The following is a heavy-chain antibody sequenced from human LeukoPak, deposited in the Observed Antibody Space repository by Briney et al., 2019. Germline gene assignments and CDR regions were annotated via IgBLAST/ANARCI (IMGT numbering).Heavy chain of an antibody. CDR3: ARKGATIGDY. D-gene: IGHD5-12*01. CDR2: SNTDGSDT. V-gene: IGHV3-74*01. J-gene: IGHJ4*02. Sequence: GGSLRLSCAGSGFTFSYYWMHWVRQAPGKGLVWVSRSNTDGSDTTYADSVKGRFTISRDNAKNSLYLQMNSLRAEDTAVYYCARKGATIGDYWGQGTLVTVSS. CDR1: GFTFSYYW.